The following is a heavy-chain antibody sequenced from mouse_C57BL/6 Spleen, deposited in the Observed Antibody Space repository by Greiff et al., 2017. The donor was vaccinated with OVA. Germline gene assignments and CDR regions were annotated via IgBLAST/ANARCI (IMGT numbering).Heavy chain of an antibody. CDR1: GYTFTSYW. V-gene: IGHV1-55*01. CDR2: IYPGSGST. J-gene: IGHJ3*01. CDR3: ARSDDGYERFAY. Sequence: VQLQQPGAELVKPGASVKMSCKASGYTFTSYWITWVKQRPGQGLEWIGDIYPGSGSTNYNEKFKSKATLTVDTSSSTAYMQLSSLTSEDSAVYYCARSDDGYERFAYWGQGTLVTVSA. D-gene: IGHD2-3*01.